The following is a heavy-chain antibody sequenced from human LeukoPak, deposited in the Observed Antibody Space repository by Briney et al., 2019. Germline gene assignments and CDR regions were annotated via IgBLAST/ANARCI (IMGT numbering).Heavy chain of an antibody. V-gene: IGHV5-51*01. CDR2: IYPGDSDT. D-gene: IGHD3-22*01. J-gene: IGHJ3*02. CDR3: ARHGGEYYYDSSNAFDI. Sequence: GESLKISCKGSGHSFTSYWIGWVRQMPGRGLEWMGIIYPGDSDTRYSPSFQGQVTISADKSISTAYLQWSSLKASDTAMYYCARHGGEYYYDSSNAFDIWGQGTMVTVSS. CDR1: GHSFTSYW.